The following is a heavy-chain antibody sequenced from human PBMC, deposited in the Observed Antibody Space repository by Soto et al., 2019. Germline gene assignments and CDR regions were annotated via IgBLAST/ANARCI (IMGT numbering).Heavy chain of an antibody. D-gene: IGHD6-19*01. CDR1: GFSLSSTRMA. CDR2: IYWDDDR. J-gene: IGHJ4*02. V-gene: IGHV2-5*02. Sequence: QITLKESGPTLVKPTQTLTLICTFSGFSLSSTRMAVGWLRQPPGKALEWLALIYWDDDRRYSPFLKTRLTITKDTSKNQVVLTMSNMDPVDTARYYCAHIVVAGLGYYFDYWGQGTLVTVSS. CDR3: AHIVVAGLGYYFDY.